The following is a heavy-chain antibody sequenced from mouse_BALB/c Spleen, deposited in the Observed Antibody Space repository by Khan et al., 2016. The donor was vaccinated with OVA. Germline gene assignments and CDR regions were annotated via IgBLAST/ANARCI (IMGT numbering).Heavy chain of an antibody. CDR1: GFTFSTYA. J-gene: IGHJ3*01. V-gene: IGHV5-9-3*01. CDR2: INSDGDYT. CDR3: ARSPYGNFAY. Sequence: EVELVESGGGLVKPGGSLRLSCAASGFTFSTYAMSWVRRTPEKRLDWVATINSDGDYTYFPDNVTGRFTISRDNAKNTLYLQMTSLRSEDTAIYYCARSPYGNFAYWGQGTLVTVSA. D-gene: IGHD2-1*01.